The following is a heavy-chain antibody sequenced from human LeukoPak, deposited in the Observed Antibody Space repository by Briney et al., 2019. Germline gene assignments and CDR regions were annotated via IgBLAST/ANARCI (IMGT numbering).Heavy chain of an antibody. Sequence: SETLSLTCTVSGGSISSYYWSWIRRPPGKGLEWIGYIYYSGSTNYNPSLKSRVTISVDTSKNQFSLKLSSVTAADTAVYYCARGGYYYDSSGYFDYWGQGTLVTVSS. D-gene: IGHD3-22*01. J-gene: IGHJ4*02. CDR3: ARGGYYYDSSGYFDY. CDR1: GGSISSYY. V-gene: IGHV4-59*01. CDR2: IYYSGST.